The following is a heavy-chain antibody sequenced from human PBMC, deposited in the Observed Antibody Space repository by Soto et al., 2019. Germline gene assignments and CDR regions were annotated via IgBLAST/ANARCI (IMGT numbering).Heavy chain of an antibody. Sequence: QVQLQESGPRLVKPSGTLSLMCAVSGGSISSYTWWRWVRQPPGKGLEWIGEIYYRGNTNYNLSLKSRVTISMDKSKNHFSLELNSVTAADTAVYYCARATKGSSTWFDSWGQGTLVTVSS. CDR2: IYYRGNT. D-gene: IGHD2-2*01. V-gene: IGHV4-4*02. J-gene: IGHJ5*01. CDR3: ARATKGSSTWFDS. CDR1: GGSISSYTW.